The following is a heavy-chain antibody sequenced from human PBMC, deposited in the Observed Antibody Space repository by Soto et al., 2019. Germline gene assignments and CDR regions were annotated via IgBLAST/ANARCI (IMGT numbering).Heavy chain of an antibody. V-gene: IGHV1-18*01. CDR2: ISAYNGNT. CDR1: GYTFTSYG. Sequence: QVQLVQSGAEVKKPGASVKVSCKAFGYTFTSYGISWVRQAPGQGLEWMGWISAYNGNTNYAQKLQGRVTMTTDTSTSTAYMELRSLRSDDTAVYYCARAIAARPYYYYYGMDVWGQGTTVTVSS. J-gene: IGHJ6*02. D-gene: IGHD6-6*01. CDR3: ARAIAARPYYYYYGMDV.